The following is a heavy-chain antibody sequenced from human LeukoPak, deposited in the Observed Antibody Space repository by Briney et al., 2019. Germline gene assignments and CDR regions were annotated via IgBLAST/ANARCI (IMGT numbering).Heavy chain of an antibody. CDR3: AKGSTSSWYSSFDP. CDR1: GFPFSSYW. Sequence: GGSLRLSCVASGFPFSSYWMTWVRQAPGKGLEWVANIKQDGSKKSYVDSVKGRFTISRDNSKNTLDLQMNSLRVEDTAVYYCAKGSTSSWYSSFDPWGQGTLVTVSS. D-gene: IGHD6-13*01. J-gene: IGHJ5*02. V-gene: IGHV3-7*01. CDR2: IKQDGSKK.